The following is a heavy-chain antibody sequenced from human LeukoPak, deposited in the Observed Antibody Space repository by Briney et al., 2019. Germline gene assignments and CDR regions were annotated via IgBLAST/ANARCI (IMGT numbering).Heavy chain of an antibody. CDR3: ARGRWGIAVAAYDY. Sequence: GASVKVSCKASGYTFTSYDINWVRQATRQGLEWMGWMNPNSGNTGYAQKFQGRVTITRNTSISTAYMELSSLRSEDTAVYYCARGRWGIAVAAYDYWGQGTLVTVSS. D-gene: IGHD6-19*01. J-gene: IGHJ4*02. V-gene: IGHV1-8*03. CDR1: GYTFTSYD. CDR2: MNPNSGNT.